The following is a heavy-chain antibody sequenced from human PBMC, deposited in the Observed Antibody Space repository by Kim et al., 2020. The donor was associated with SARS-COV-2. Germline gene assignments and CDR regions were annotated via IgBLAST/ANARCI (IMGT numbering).Heavy chain of an antibody. CDR1: GGSISSYY. CDR3: ARVGSMVRGMHFDY. Sequence: SETLSLTCTVSGGSISSYYWSWIRQPPGKGLEWIGYIYYSESTNYNPSLKSRVTISVDTSKNQFSLKLSSVTAADTAVYYCARVGSMVRGMHFDYWGQGTLVTVSS. J-gene: IGHJ4*02. V-gene: IGHV4-59*01. D-gene: IGHD3-10*01. CDR2: IYYSEST.